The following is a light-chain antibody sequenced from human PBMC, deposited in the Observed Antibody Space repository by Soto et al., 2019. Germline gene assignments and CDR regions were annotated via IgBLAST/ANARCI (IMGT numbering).Light chain of an antibody. CDR2: EVN. J-gene: IGLJ1*01. Sequence: QSVLTQPASVSGSPGQSVTISCTGPRSDIGDSNFISWYQDSPGKAPRLLIYEVNNRPSGVSKRFSGSKAGNTASLTISGLLDDDEADYFCASFTSGAILVFGSGTKVTVL. CDR1: RSDIGDSNF. CDR3: ASFTSGAILV. V-gene: IGLV2-14*01.